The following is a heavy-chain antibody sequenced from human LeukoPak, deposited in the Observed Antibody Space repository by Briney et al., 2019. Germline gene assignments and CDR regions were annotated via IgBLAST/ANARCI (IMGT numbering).Heavy chain of an antibody. CDR3: AKDYCSSTSCYGMDV. V-gene: IGHV3-30*18. CDR1: GFTFSSYG. Sequence: GGSLRLSCAASGFTFSSYGMHWVRQAPGKGREWVAVISYDGSNKYYADSVKGRFTISRDNSKNTLYLQMNSLRAEDTAVYYCAKDYCSSTSCYGMDVWGQGTTVTVSS. J-gene: IGHJ6*02. D-gene: IGHD2-2*01. CDR2: ISYDGSNK.